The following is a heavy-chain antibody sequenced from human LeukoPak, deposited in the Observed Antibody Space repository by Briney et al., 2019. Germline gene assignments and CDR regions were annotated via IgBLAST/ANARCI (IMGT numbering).Heavy chain of an antibody. J-gene: IGHJ4*02. V-gene: IGHV3-7*01. D-gene: IGHD4-17*01. CDR1: GFTFSSYA. CDR2: IKQDGSEK. Sequence: GGSLRLSCAASGFTFSSYAMTWVRQAPGKGLEWVANIKQDGSEKYYVDSVKGRFTISRDNAKNSLSLQMNSLRAEDTAVYYCARRDHGDYGEEYWGQGTLVTVSS. CDR3: ARRDHGDYGEEY.